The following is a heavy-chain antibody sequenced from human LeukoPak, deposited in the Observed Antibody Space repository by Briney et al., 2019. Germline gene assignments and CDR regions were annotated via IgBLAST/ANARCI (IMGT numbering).Heavy chain of an antibody. D-gene: IGHD3-10*01. CDR1: GGSFSGYY. Sequence: PSETLSLTCAVYGGSFSGYYWSWIRQPPGKGLEWIGEINHSGSTNYNPSLKSRVTISVDTSKNQFSLKLSSVTAADTAVYYCARALPSMVRGVITYYYYYYMDVWGKGTTVTVSS. J-gene: IGHJ6*03. CDR3: ARALPSMVRGVITYYYYYYMDV. CDR2: INHSGST. V-gene: IGHV4-34*01.